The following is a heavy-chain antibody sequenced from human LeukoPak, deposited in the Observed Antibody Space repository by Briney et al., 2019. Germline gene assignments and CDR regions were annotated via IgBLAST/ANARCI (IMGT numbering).Heavy chain of an antibody. Sequence: GGSLRLSCAASGFTFNSYWMHWVRQAPGKGLVWVSRINTDGSSTTYADSVKGRFTISRDNAKNTLYLQMNSLRAEDTAVYYCARVLPYDYINRFDRWGQGTLVTVSS. D-gene: IGHD4-11*01. CDR2: INTDGSST. CDR3: ARVLPYDYINRFDR. CDR1: GFTFNSYW. V-gene: IGHV3-74*01. J-gene: IGHJ5*02.